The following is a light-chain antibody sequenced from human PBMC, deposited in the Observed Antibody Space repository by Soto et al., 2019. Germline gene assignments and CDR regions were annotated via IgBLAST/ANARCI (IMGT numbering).Light chain of an antibody. Sequence: QAVVTQPPSVSGAPGQWVTISCTGSSSNIGAGYDVHWYQQLPGTAPKLLIYGNSNRPSGVPDRFSGSKSGTSASLAITGLQAEDEADYYCQSYDSSLSGSAVFGGGTKLTVL. CDR2: GNS. J-gene: IGLJ2*01. CDR3: QSYDSSLSGSAV. V-gene: IGLV1-40*01. CDR1: SSNIGAGYD.